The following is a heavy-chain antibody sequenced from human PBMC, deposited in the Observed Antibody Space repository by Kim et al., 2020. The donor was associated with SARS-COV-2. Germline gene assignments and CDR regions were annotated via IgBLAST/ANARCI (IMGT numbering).Heavy chain of an antibody. V-gene: IGHV4-34*01. D-gene: IGHD5-12*01. Sequence: TPSLRSRVTISVDTSKNQFSLKLSSVTAADTAVYYCARGDRIVATIYFDYWGQGTLVTVSS. CDR3: ARGDRIVATIYFDY. J-gene: IGHJ4*02.